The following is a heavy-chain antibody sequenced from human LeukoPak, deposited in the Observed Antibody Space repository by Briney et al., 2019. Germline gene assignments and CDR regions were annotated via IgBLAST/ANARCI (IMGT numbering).Heavy chain of an antibody. V-gene: IGHV4-4*07. CDR2: VHATGTT. J-gene: IGHJ4*02. Sequence: SETLSLTCSVSGASISLYYWSWVRQSAGKQPEWIGRVHATGTTNYNPSLRSRVSLSVDTFKKQFSLKLNSVTAADTAVYYCARASIAAAGWGAWYFDYWGQGTLVTVSS. CDR1: GASISLYY. CDR3: ARASIAAAGWGAWYFDY. D-gene: IGHD6-13*01.